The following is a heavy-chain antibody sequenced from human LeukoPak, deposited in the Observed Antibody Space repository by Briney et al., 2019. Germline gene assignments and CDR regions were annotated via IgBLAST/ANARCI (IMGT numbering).Heavy chain of an antibody. J-gene: IGHJ6*03. CDR1: GYTFTIYG. Sequence: ASVKVSYKASGYTFTIYGISWVRQAPGQGLEWMGWISAYNGNKNYAQKLLGRVTMNTDTSTSTAHMELRSLRSEDTAVYYCSRGNGYDSSGYYLGVYYYYMDVWGKGTTVTVSS. CDR2: ISAYNGNK. V-gene: IGHV1-18*01. D-gene: IGHD3-22*01. CDR3: SRGNGYDSSGYYLGVYYYYMDV.